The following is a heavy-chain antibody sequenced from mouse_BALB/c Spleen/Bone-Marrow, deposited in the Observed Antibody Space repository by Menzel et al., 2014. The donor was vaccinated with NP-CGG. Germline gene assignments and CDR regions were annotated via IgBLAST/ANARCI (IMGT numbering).Heavy chain of an antibody. V-gene: IGHV14-3*02. CDR2: IDPANGNT. J-gene: IGHJ2*01. CDR3: ARNYGSSLDY. Sequence: EVQGVESGAEIVKPGASVKSSCTTSGFNIEDSYIYRMKQRPEQGLEWIGRIDPANGNTKYDPKFQGKATITVDTSSATAYLQLSSLTSEDTAVYYCARNYGSSLDYWGQGTTLTVSS. CDR1: GFNIEDSY. D-gene: IGHD1-1*01.